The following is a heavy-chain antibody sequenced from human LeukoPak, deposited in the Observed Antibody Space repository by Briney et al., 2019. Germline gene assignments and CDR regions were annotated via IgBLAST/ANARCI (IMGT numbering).Heavy chain of an antibody. CDR2: IHYSGTT. V-gene: IGHV4-59*01. Sequence: KPSETLSLTCSISGDSISGYYWSWIRQPPGKGLEWIAYIHYSGTTNYSPSLKSRVTILVDTSKNQFSLSLSSVTAADTAVYYCAREDSSGYYAPDYWGQGTLVTVSS. D-gene: IGHD3-22*01. CDR1: GDSISGYY. J-gene: IGHJ4*02. CDR3: AREDSSGYYAPDY.